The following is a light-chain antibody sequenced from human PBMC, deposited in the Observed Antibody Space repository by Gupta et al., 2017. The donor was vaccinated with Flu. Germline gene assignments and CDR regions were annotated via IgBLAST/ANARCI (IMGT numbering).Light chain of an antibody. Sequence: EIVLTQSPGTLSLSPGDRATLSCRASQTVTDGYLAWYQQTPGQAPRLLIFGVSNRATGIPARVSGSGSGTDFTLTIRRLEPEDFAVYYCQQHGGSPPITFGGGTRVEFK. CDR1: QTVTDGY. V-gene: IGKV3-20*01. CDR3: QQHGGSPPIT. CDR2: GVS. J-gene: IGKJ4*01.